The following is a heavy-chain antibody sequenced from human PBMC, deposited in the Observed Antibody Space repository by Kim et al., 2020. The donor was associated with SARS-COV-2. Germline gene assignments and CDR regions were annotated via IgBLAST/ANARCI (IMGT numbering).Heavy chain of an antibody. CDR3: AGGFAPYYYYGMDV. J-gene: IGHJ6*02. Sequence: AASGKGRFTIARDNAKNSLYLQMNSLRAEDTAVYYCAGGFAPYYYYGMDVWGQGTTVTVSS. D-gene: IGHD2-21*01. V-gene: IGHV3-11*01.